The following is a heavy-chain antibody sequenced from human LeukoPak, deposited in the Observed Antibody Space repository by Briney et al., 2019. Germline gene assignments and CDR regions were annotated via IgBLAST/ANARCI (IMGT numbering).Heavy chain of an antibody. J-gene: IGHJ4*02. D-gene: IGHD3-3*01. CDR3: ARIPLYFLEPFDY. Sequence: PSETLSLTCAVYAGSVSGYYWSWIRQPPGKGLEWIGEISHRGRTHYNPSLKGRVTMSVDTSKNQFALEVDSVTAADTAVYYCARIPLYFLEPFDYWGQGILVTVSS. CDR1: AGSVSGYY. CDR2: ISHRGRT. V-gene: IGHV4-34*01.